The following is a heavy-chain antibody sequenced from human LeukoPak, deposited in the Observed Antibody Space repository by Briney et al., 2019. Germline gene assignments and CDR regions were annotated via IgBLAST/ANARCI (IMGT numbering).Heavy chain of an antibody. Sequence: SVKVSCKASGYTFPGYYMHWVRQAPGQGLEWMGRIIPIFGIANYAQKFQGRVTITADKSTSTAYMELSSLRSEDTAVYYCARGGPITMVRGVIITRDGMDVWGQGTTVTVSS. V-gene: IGHV1-69*04. CDR2: IIPIFGIA. J-gene: IGHJ6*02. CDR1: GYTFPGYY. CDR3: ARGGPITMVRGVIITRDGMDV. D-gene: IGHD3-10*01.